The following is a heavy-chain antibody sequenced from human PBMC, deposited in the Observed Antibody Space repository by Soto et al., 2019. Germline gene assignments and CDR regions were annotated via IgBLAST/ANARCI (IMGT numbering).Heavy chain of an antibody. V-gene: IGHV3-23*01. CDR3: AKDEPYSSSWYRWGDYYYYMDV. J-gene: IGHJ6*03. CDR2: ISGSGGST. Sequence: GGSLRLSCAASGFTFSSYAMSWVRQAPGKGLEWVSAISGSGGSTYYADSVKGRFTISRDNSKNTLYLQMNSLRAEDTAVYYCAKDEPYSSSWYRWGDYYYYMDVWGKGTTVTVSS. D-gene: IGHD6-13*01. CDR1: GFTFSSYA.